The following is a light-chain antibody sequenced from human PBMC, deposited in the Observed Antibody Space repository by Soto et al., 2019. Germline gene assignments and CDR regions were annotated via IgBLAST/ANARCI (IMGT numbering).Light chain of an antibody. V-gene: IGLV2-14*01. CDR1: SSDVGGYNY. CDR2: EVS. Sequence: QSALTQPASVSGSPGQWITISCTGTSSDVGGYNYVSWYQQHPGKAPKLMISEVSNRPSGVSNRFSGSKSGNTASLTISGLQAEDEADYYCSSYTSSSTLVVFGGGTKLTVL. J-gene: IGLJ2*01. CDR3: SSYTSSSTLVV.